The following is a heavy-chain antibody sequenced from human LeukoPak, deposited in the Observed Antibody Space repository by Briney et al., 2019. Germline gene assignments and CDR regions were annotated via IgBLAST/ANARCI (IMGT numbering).Heavy chain of an antibody. CDR2: IYYSGST. J-gene: IGHJ5*02. CDR1: GXSISSSTDY. CDR3: ARHSGYYGSGSYYNWFDP. Sequence: SETLSLTCTVSGXSISSSTDYWGWIRQPPGKGREWIGSIYYSGSTYYNPSLKSRVTISVDTSKNQFSLKLSSVTAADTAVYYCARHSGYYGSGSYYNWFDPWGQGTLVTVSS. D-gene: IGHD3-10*01. V-gene: IGHV4-39*01.